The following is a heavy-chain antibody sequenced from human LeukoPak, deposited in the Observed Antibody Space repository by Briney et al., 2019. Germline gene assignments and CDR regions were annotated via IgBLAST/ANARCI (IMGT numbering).Heavy chain of an antibody. CDR2: IYPGDSDT. V-gene: IGHV5-51*01. CDR1: GYSFTSYW. CDR3: ARQRCSSTSCYFDAFDI. J-gene: IGHJ3*02. Sequence: PGASLQISCKGSGYSFTSYWIGWVRQMPGKGLEWMGIIYPGDSDTRYSPSFQGQVTISADKSISTAYLQWSSLKASDTAMYFCARQRCSSTSCYFDAFDIWGQGTMVTVSS. D-gene: IGHD2-2*01.